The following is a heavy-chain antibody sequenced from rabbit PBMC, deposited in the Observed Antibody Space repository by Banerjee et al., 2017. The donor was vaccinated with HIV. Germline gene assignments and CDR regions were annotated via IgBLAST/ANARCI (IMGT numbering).Heavy chain of an antibody. CDR1: GFSFSNKYV. D-gene: IGHD8-1*01. CDR2: INTSSGNT. V-gene: IGHV1S45*01. J-gene: IGHJ5*01. Sequence: QEQLEESGGDLVKPEGSLTITCTASGFSFSNKYVMCWVRQAPGKGLEWIGCINTSSGNTVYASWAKGRFTISKTSSTTVTLQMTGLTAADTATYFCARDSSYVGANWLDLWGQGTLVTVS. CDR3: ARDSSYVGANWLDL.